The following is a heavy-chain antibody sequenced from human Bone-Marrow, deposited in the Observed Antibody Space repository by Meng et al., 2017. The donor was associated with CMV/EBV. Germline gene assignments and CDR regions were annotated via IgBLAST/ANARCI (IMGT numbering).Heavy chain of an antibody. CDR3: ARVILPGVFDY. CDR2: INHSGST. V-gene: IGHV4-34*01. J-gene: IGHJ4*02. CDR1: GGSFSGYY. D-gene: IGHD7-27*01. Sequence: SETLSRTCAVYGGSFSGYYWSWIRQPPGKGLEWIGEINHSGSTNYNPSLKSRVTISVDTSKNQFSLKLSSVTAADTAVYYCARVILPGVFDYWGQGTLVSVSS.